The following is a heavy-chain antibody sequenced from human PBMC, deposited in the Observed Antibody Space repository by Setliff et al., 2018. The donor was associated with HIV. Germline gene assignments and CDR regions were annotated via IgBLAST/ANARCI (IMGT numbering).Heavy chain of an antibody. Sequence: PSVKVSCKSSGGPFSSSAISWVRQAPGQGLEWMGGLTPMLGIANYAGKFHGRVTITADTFTSTAFMELRSLRLEDTARYYCAREGGATPEGPPFYYYYLDVWGEGTTVTVS. CDR1: GGPFSSSA. CDR3: AREGGATPEGPPFYYYYLDV. CDR2: LTPMLGIA. V-gene: IGHV1-69*10. J-gene: IGHJ6*03.